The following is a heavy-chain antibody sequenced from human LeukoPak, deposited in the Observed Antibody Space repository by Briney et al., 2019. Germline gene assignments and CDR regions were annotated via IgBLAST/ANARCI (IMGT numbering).Heavy chain of an antibody. D-gene: IGHD4-11*01. CDR2: IYTSGST. V-gene: IGHV4-4*07. CDR3: ARADTSLQSRYYFDY. J-gene: IGHJ4*02. CDR1: GGSISSYY. Sequence: SETLSLTCTVSGGSISSYYWSWIRQPAGNGLEWIGRIYTSGSTNYNPSLKSRVTMSVDTSKNQFSLKLSSVTAADTAVYYCARADTSLQSRYYFDYWGQGTLVTVSS.